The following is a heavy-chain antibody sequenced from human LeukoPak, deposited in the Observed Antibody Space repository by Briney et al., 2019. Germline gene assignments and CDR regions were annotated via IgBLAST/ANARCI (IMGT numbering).Heavy chain of an antibody. CDR3: ARDTLVYADSPDAFDI. CDR1: GFTFSSYE. V-gene: IGHV3-48*03. CDR2: ISSSGSTV. J-gene: IGHJ3*02. D-gene: IGHD4-17*01. Sequence: GGSLRLSCAASGFTFSSYEMNWVRQAPGKGLEWVSYISSSGSTVYYADSVKGRFTISRDNAKNSLYLQMNSLRDEDTAVYYCARDTLVYADSPDAFDIWGQGTMVTVSS.